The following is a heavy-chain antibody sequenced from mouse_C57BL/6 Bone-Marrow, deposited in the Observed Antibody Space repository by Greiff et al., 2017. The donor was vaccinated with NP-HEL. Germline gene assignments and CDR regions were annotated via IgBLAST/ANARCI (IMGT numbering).Heavy chain of an antibody. CDR3: ARSRGSSPWFAY. V-gene: IGHV1-53*01. D-gene: IGHD1-1*01. CDR2: INPSNGGT. J-gene: IGHJ3*01. Sequence: QVQLQQPGTELVKPGASVKLSCKASGYTFTSYWMHWVKQRPGQGLEWIGNINPSNGGTNFNEKFKSKATLTVDKSSSTAYMQLSSLTSEDSAVYYCARSRGSSPWFAYWGQGTLVTVSA. CDR1: GYTFTSYW.